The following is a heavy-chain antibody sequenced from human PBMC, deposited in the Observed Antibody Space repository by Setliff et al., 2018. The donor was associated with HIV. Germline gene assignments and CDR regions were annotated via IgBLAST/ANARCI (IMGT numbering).Heavy chain of an antibody. CDR3: ARVGYHGSGRYSFDY. CDR2: IFYSGST. Sequence: SETLSLTCTVSGGSISSHYWSWIRQPPGKGLEWIGFIFYSGSTNYNPSLKSRVTMSVDTSKSQFSLKLSSVTAADTAVYYCARVGYHGSGRYSFDYWGQGTLVTVSS. V-gene: IGHV4-59*11. CDR1: GGSISSHY. J-gene: IGHJ4*02. D-gene: IGHD3-10*01.